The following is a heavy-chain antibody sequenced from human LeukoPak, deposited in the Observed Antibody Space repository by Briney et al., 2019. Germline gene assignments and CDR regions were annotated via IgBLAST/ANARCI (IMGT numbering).Heavy chain of an antibody. J-gene: IGHJ4*02. CDR1: GDSIRNNY. CDR2: IHFNGNT. V-gene: IGHV4-4*07. CDR3: ARDRGGSSWYNYYDA. D-gene: IGHD6-13*01. Sequence: SETLSLTCTVSGDSIRNNYGSWIRQPAGKGLEWISRIHFNGNTDYNPSLKSRVTTSIDTPRNQFSLKLSSVTAADTAVFYCARDRGGSSWYNYYDAWGQGILVTVSS.